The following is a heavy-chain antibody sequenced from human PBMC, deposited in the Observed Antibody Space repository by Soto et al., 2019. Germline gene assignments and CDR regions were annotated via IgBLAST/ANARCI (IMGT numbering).Heavy chain of an antibody. CDR3: ARGRYGDY. CDR2: MNPNSGNT. CDR1: GYTFTSYD. D-gene: IGHD1-1*01. V-gene: IGHV1-8*01. J-gene: IGHJ4*02. Sequence: ASVKVSCKASGYTFTSYDINWVRQATGQGLEWMGWMNPNSGNTDYAQKLQGRVIATRDTSTSTAYMELRSLISDDTAVYYCARGRYGDYWGQGALVTVSS.